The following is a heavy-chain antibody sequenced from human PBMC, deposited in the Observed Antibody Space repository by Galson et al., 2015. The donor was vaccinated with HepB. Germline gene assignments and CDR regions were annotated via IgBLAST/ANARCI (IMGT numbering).Heavy chain of an antibody. CDR1: GFSVSSYE. V-gene: IGHV3-48*03. CDR3: VKDLGDYGDYARGAFHI. Sequence: SLRLSCAASGFSVSSYEMNWVRQAPGRGLEWVSYISLTGTTMKYTDPVRGRFSISRDNAKNSLYLQMDGLRAEDTAVYYCVKDLGDYGDYARGAFHIWGQGTLVTVSS. J-gene: IGHJ3*02. CDR2: ISLTGTTM. D-gene: IGHD4-17*01.